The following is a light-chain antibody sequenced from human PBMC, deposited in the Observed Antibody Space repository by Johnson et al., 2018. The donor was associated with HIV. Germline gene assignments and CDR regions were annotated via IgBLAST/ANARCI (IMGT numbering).Light chain of an antibody. Sequence: QSVLSQPPSVSAAPGQKVTISCSGSSSNIGNNYVSWYQQLPGTAPKLLLYENNKRPSGIPDRFSGSRSGTSATLGITGLQTGDEANYYCATCDNSLRVFGTGTRVTVL. CDR2: ENN. CDR1: SSNIGNNY. V-gene: IGLV1-51*02. J-gene: IGLJ1*01. CDR3: ATCDNSLRV.